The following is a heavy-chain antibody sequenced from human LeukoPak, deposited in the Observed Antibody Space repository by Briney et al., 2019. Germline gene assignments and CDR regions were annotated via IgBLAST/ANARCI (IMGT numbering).Heavy chain of an antibody. J-gene: IGHJ1*01. D-gene: IGHD2-21*02. V-gene: IGHV3-23*01. CDR2: ISGSADST. CDR3: ASDSYSPEYFQH. Sequence: GGSLRLSCAGSGFSFSSYGMSWVRQAPGKGLEWVSSISGSADSTYYGDSVKGRFTISRDNSKNTLYLQMNSLRAEDTAVYYCASDSYSPEYFQHWGQGTLVTVSS. CDR1: GFSFSSYG.